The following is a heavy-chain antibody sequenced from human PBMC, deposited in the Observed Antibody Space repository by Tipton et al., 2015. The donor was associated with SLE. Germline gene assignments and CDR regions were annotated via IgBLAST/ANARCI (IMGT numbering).Heavy chain of an antibody. Sequence: TPSLTCAVYGGSFSGYYWSWIRQPPGKGLEWIGEINHSGSTNYNPSLKSRVTISVDTSKNQFSLKLSSVTAADTAVYYCAGWELRSYYYYYMDVWGKGTTVTVSS. J-gene: IGHJ6*03. CDR2: INHSGST. CDR3: AGWELRSYYYYYMDV. V-gene: IGHV4-34*01. D-gene: IGHD1-26*01. CDR1: GGSFSGYY.